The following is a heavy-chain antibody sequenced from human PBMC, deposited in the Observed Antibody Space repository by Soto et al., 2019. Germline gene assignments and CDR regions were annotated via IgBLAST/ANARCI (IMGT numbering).Heavy chain of an antibody. CDR3: AKNLYGYYVNPDI. J-gene: IGHJ3*02. D-gene: IGHD3-3*01. CDR1: GCSIGNYY. V-gene: IGHV4-59*01. Sequence: SETLSLNCPVSGCSIGNYYWSWIRQPPGKGLEWIGYIHYSGSTWYNPSLKSRVTISVDKSRNQFSLKLSSVTAADTAVYFCAKNLYGYYVNPDIWGQGTMVTISS. CDR2: IHYSGST.